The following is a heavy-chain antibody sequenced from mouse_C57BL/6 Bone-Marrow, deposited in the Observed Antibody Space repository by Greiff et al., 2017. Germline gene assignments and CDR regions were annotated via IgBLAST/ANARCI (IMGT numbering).Heavy chain of an antibody. V-gene: IGHV1-80*01. CDR1: GYAFSSYW. CDR3: ARLGDYLRGAMDY. Sequence: VQLQQSGAELVKPGASVKISCKASGYAFSSYWMNWVKQRPGKGLEWIGQIYPGDGDTNYTGKFKGKATLTADKSSSTAYMQLSSLTSEDSAVYFCARLGDYLRGAMDYWGQGTSVTVSS. D-gene: IGHD2-4*01. J-gene: IGHJ4*01. CDR2: IYPGDGDT.